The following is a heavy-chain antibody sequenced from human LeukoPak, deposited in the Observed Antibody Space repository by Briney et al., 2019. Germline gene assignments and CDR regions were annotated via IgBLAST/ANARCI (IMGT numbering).Heavy chain of an antibody. J-gene: IGHJ5*02. Sequence: GGSLRLSCAASGFTFSSYSMTWVRQAPGKGLEWVAFIQSDGNKRYYTVSVRGRFTISRDISKNTVYLEMNSLTAEDTAMFYCAKDRPIKGGFDPWGQGTPVTVS. D-gene: IGHD3-16*01. CDR3: AKDRPIKGGFDP. V-gene: IGHV3-30*02. CDR2: IQSDGNKR. CDR1: GFTFSSYS.